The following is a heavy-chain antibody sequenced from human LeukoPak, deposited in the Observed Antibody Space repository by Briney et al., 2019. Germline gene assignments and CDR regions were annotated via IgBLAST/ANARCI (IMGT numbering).Heavy chain of an antibody. CDR3: ARQLSGWYDADPY. V-gene: IGHV3-7*05. Sequence: GGSLRLSCAASGFTQSNHWMSWVRQAPGKGLEWVANIKEDGSRNHYVDSVKGRFTISRDNAKSSLYLQMNSLRAEDTAVYYCARQLSGWYDADPYWGQGTLVTVSS. D-gene: IGHD6-19*01. CDR1: GFTQSNHW. CDR2: IKEDGSRN. J-gene: IGHJ4*02.